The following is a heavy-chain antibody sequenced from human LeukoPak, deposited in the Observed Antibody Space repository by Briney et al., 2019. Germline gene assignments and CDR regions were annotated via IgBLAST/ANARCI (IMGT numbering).Heavy chain of an antibody. CDR1: VGSITAGNLC. V-gene: IGHV4-31*03. Sequence: SETLSLTCTVSVGSITAGNLCWGSVRQHPGNCLEWIGYIFKSGKTYYNPSLNSRITLSVATSKRQFSLQLTSVTAADTAVYYCAGVSHLGDLSLGGWGPGTLVTVSS. CDR3: AGVSHLGDLSLGG. D-gene: IGHD3-16*02. CDR2: IFKSGKT. J-gene: IGHJ4*02.